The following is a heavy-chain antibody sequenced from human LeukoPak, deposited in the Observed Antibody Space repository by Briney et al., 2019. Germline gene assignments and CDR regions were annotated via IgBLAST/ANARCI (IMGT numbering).Heavy chain of an antibody. D-gene: IGHD3-22*01. CDR1: GDSTTNYY. J-gene: IGHJ3*01. V-gene: IGHV4-59*01. Sequence: PSETLSLTCSVSGDSTTNYYCSWIRQSPGKGLEWLAYVYKNGHLDYNPSLRSRVTVSVDRSKTQFSLRLRSVTAADTAIYYCASGKYYYDESASLNRASRTALDVWAQGTMVIVSS. CDR2: VYKNGHL. CDR3: ASGKYYYDESASLNRASRTALDV.